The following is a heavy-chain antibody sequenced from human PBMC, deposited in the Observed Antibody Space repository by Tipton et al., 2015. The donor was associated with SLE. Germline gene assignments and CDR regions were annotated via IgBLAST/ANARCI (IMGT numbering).Heavy chain of an antibody. Sequence: RSLRLSCAASGFPLDGYAMHWVRQVPGKGLEWVSGISWNGLNIGYADSVKGRFTISRDNAKSSLYLQMNSLTPEDTALYYCARDLYSNSFGAFDFWGQGTMVTVSS. D-gene: IGHD6-6*01. CDR2: ISWNGLNI. CDR3: ARDLYSNSFGAFDF. J-gene: IGHJ3*01. CDR1: GFPLDGYA. V-gene: IGHV3-9*01.